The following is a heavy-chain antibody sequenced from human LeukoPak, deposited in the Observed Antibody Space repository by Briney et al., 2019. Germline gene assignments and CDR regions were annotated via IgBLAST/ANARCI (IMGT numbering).Heavy chain of an antibody. J-gene: IGHJ4*02. CDR2: ISSSSSYI. CDR1: GFTFSSYS. Sequence: GGSLRLSCAASGFTFSSYSMNWVRQAPGKGLEWVSSISSSSSYIYYADSVKGRFTISRDNAKNSLYPQMNSLRAEDTAVYYWARDRDLMRLSHWGQGTLVTVSS. V-gene: IGHV3-21*01. D-gene: IGHD5-24*01. CDR3: ARDRDLMRLSH.